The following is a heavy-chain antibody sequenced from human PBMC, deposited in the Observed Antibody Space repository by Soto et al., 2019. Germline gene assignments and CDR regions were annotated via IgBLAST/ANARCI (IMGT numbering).Heavy chain of an antibody. Sequence: SVKVSCKVSGYTLTELSMHWVRQAPGQGLEWMGRIIPILGIANYAQKFQGRVTITADKSTSTAYMELSSLRSEDTAVYYCARDAPPDAFDIWGQGTMVTVSS. CDR1: GYTLTELS. V-gene: IGHV1-69*04. CDR3: ARDAPPDAFDI. J-gene: IGHJ3*02. CDR2: IIPILGIA.